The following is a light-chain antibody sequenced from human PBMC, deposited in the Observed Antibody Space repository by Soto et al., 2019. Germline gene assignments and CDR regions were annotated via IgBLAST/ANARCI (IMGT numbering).Light chain of an antibody. J-gene: IGKJ4*01. CDR2: DAS. Sequence: EIVLTQSPDTLSLSPGERATLSCRASQNVAGNFLAWYQQKPGQAPRLLIYDASTRAPGIPDRFSGNGSGTDFTLTIGGLEPEDFAVYYCQQYFSSPLAFGGGTKVEIK. CDR1: QNVAGNF. CDR3: QQYFSSPLA. V-gene: IGKV3-20*01.